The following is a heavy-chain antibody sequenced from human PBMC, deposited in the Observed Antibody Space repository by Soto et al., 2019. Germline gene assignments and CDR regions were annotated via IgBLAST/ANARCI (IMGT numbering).Heavy chain of an antibody. J-gene: IGHJ4*02. CDR3: AKVFYYYDSSGYYYFDY. CDR1: GFTFSSYA. Sequence: GGSLRLSCAASGFTFSSYAVSWVRQAPGKGPEWISPISGSCSTIYYADSVKGRFTISRDNSKNTLYLQMSSLRAEDTAVYYCAKVFYYYDSSGYYYFDYWGQGTLVTVSS. V-gene: IGHV3-23*01. D-gene: IGHD3-22*01. CDR2: ISGSCSTI.